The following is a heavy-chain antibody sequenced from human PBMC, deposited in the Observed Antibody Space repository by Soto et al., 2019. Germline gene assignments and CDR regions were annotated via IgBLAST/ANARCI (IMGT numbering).Heavy chain of an antibody. CDR1: GGSISSYY. V-gene: IGHV4-59*01. CDR2: IYYSGST. CDR3: ARVTTSGLWWFDP. D-gene: IGHD4-17*01. J-gene: IGHJ5*02. Sequence: SETLSLTCTVSGGSISSYYWSWIRQPPGKGLEWIGYIYYSGSTNYNPSLKSRVTISVDTSRNQFSLKLSSVTAADTAVYYCARVTTSGLWWFDPWGQGTLVTVSS.